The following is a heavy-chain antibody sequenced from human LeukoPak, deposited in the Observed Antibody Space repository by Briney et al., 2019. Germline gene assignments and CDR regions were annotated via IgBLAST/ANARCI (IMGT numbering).Heavy chain of an antibody. J-gene: IGHJ4*02. Sequence: SETLSLTCTVPSGSTSSYYWSWIRQPPGKGLEWIGYIYYSGSTNYNPSLKSRVTISVDTSKNQFSLKLSSVTAADTAVYYCARHSRDGYNFDDYWGQGTLVTVSS. V-gene: IGHV4-59*08. CDR2: IYYSGST. CDR1: SGSTSSYY. D-gene: IGHD5-24*01. CDR3: ARHSRDGYNFDDY.